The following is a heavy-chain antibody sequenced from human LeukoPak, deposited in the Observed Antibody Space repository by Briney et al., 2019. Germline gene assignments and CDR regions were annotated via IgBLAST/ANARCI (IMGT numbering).Heavy chain of an antibody. V-gene: IGHV3-48*03. D-gene: IGHD3-9*01. CDR1: GFTFSSYE. J-gene: IGHJ4*02. CDR3: ARDWVDLLTGYRAIDY. Sequence: GGSLRLSCAASGFTFSSYEMNWVRQAPGKGLEWVSYISSSGSTIYYADSVKGRFTISRDNAKNSLYLQMNSLRAEDTAVYYRARDWVDLLTGYRAIDYWGQGTLVTVSS. CDR2: ISSSGSTI.